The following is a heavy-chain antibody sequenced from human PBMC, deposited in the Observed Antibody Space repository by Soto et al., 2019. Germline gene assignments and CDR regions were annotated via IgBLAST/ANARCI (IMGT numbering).Heavy chain of an antibody. Sequence: GESLKISCKGSGYSFTKYWIGWVRQMPGKGLEWMGIIYPEDFDIRYSPSFQGQVTISADKSINTAYLQWSSLKASDSAMYYCARHRGFRGYYYYGMDVWGQGTTVTVSS. D-gene: IGHD3-10*01. V-gene: IGHV5-51*01. J-gene: IGHJ6*02. CDR2: IYPEDFDI. CDR3: ARHRGFRGYYYYGMDV. CDR1: GYSFTKYW.